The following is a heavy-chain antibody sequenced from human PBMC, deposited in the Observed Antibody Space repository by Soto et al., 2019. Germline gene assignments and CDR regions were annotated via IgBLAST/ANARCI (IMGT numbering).Heavy chain of an antibody. CDR1: GGTFSSYA. CDR3: ARGLYGAVAGHLDY. Sequence: SVRVSCKASGGTFSSYAISWVRQAPGQGLEWMGGIIPIFGTANYAQKFQGRVTITADKSTSTAYMELSSLRSEDTAVYYCARGLYGAVAGHLDYWGQGTLVTVSS. CDR2: IIPIFGTA. V-gene: IGHV1-69*06. J-gene: IGHJ4*02. D-gene: IGHD6-19*01.